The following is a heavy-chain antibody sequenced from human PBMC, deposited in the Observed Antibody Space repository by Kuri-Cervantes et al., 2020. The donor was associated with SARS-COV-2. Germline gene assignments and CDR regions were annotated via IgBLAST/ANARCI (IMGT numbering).Heavy chain of an antibody. D-gene: IGHD1-1*01. CDR2: IYHTGST. CDR3: ARQGLETPYNWFDP. Sequence: SETLSLTCAVSGYSISSGYYWGWVRQPPGKRLEWIGSIYHTGSTNYNPSLKSRVTISVDTSKNQFSLKLSSVTAADTAVYYCARQGLETPYNWFDPWGQGTLVTVSS. J-gene: IGHJ5*02. CDR1: GYSISSGYY. V-gene: IGHV4-38-2*01.